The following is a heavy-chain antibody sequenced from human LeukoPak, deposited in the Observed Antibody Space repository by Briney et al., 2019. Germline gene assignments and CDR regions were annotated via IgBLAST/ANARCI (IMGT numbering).Heavy chain of an antibody. V-gene: IGHV1-2*02. J-gene: IGHJ4*02. CDR2: INPNSGGT. CDR1: GYTFTGYY. D-gene: IGHD6-19*01. Sequence: GASVKVSCKASGYTFTGYYMHWVRQAPGQGLEWMGWINPNSGGTNYAQKFQGRVTMTRDTSISTAYMELSRLRSDDTAVYYCARDSESSGWYGIDYWGQGTLVTVSS. CDR3: ARDSESSGWYGIDY.